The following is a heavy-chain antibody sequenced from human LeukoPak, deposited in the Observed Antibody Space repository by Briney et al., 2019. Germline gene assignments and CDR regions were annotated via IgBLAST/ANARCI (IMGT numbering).Heavy chain of an antibody. CDR1: GGSISSGDYS. CDR2: IYYSGST. V-gene: IGHV4-30-4*08. D-gene: IGHD3-16*01. CDR3: ASQIPGFWGEPGWFDP. J-gene: IGHJ5*02. Sequence: PSQTLSLTCTVSGGSISSGDYSWSWIRQPPGKGLEWIGYIYYSGSTYYNPSLKSRVTISVDTSKNQFSLKLSSVTAADTAVYYCASQIPGFWGEPGWFDPWGQGTLVTVSS.